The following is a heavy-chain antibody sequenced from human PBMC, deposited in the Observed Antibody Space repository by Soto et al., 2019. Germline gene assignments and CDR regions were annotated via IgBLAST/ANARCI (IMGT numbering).Heavy chain of an antibody. Sequence: GGSLRLSCAASGFTFSTYAMSWVRQAPGKGLEWVSAIGGRGVSTLYADSVKGRFTISRDNSKNTLYLQMNSLKVEDTAVYYCAKRGDDFRSGYYYYSDYWGLGTLVTVSS. D-gene: IGHD3-3*01. CDR3: AKRGDDFRSGYYYYSDY. CDR1: GFTFSTYA. J-gene: IGHJ4*02. V-gene: IGHV3-23*01. CDR2: IGGRGVST.